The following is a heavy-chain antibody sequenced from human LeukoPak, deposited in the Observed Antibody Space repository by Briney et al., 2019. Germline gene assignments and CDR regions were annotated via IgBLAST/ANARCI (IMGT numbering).Heavy chain of an antibody. CDR1: GFTFSSYG. Sequence: GGSLRLSCAASGFTFSSYGMHWVRQAPGKGLEWVAVISYDGSNKYYADSVKGRFTISRDNSRNTLYLQMNSLRAEDTAVYCCAKDGGSSSFDYWGQGTLVTVSS. D-gene: IGHD6-6*01. J-gene: IGHJ4*02. CDR3: AKDGGSSSFDY. CDR2: ISYDGSNK. V-gene: IGHV3-30*18.